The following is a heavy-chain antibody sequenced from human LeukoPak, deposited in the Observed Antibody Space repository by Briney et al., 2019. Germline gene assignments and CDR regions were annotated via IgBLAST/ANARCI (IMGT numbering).Heavy chain of an antibody. CDR1: GFTFDDYA. V-gene: IGHV3-9*01. D-gene: IGHD3-22*01. Sequence: GGSLRLSCAASGFTFDDYAMHWVRHAPGRGLEWVSGISWNSGSIGYADSVKGRFTISRDNAKNSLYLQMNSLRAEVTALYYCAKGSPYGSSGYSPGGQGTLVTVSS. CDR3: AKGSPYGSSGYSP. J-gene: IGHJ5*02. CDR2: ISWNSGSI.